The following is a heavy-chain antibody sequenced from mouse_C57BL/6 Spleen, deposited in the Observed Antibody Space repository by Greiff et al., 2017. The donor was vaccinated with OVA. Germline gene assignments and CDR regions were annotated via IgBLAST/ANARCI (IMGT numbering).Heavy chain of an antibody. Sequence: QVQLQQPGAELVKPGASVKMSCKASGYTFTSYWITWVKQRPGQGLEWIGDIYPGSGSTNYNEKFKSKATLTVDTSSSTAYMQLSSLTSEDSAVYYGARSDYGSSDFDYWGQGTTLTVSS. V-gene: IGHV1-55*01. D-gene: IGHD1-1*01. CDR3: ARSDYGSSDFDY. J-gene: IGHJ2*01. CDR1: GYTFTSYW. CDR2: IYPGSGST.